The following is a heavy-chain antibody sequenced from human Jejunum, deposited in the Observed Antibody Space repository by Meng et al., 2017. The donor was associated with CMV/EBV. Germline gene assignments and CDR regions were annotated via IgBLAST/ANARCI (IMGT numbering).Heavy chain of an antibody. Sequence: AGFTFSRYGMHWVRQAPGKGLEWVAVISDDGSIKYQADTVKCRFTISRDNSKNTLYMQMNSLRTEDTAVDYCARDPDKKWLYLYYWGQGTLVTVSS. CDR3: ARDPDKKWLYLYY. D-gene: IGHD3-22*01. CDR1: GFTFSRYG. CDR2: ISDDGSIK. J-gene: IGHJ4*02. V-gene: IGHV3-30*03.